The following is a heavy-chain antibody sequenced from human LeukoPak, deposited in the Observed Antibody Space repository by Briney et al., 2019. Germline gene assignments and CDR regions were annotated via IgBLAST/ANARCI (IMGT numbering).Heavy chain of an antibody. Sequence: SETLSLTCTVSGGSISSYYWSWIRQPPGKGLEWIGYIYYSGSTNYNPSLKSRVTISVDTSKNQFSLKLSSVTAADTAVYYCAGFDSGYYYFDYWGQGTLVTVSS. J-gene: IGHJ4*02. V-gene: IGHV4-59*08. D-gene: IGHD5-12*01. CDR3: AGFDSGYYYFDY. CDR2: IYYSGST. CDR1: GGSISSYY.